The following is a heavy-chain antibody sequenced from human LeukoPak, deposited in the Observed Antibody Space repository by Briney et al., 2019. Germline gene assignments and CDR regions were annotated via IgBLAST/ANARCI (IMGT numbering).Heavy chain of an antibody. J-gene: IGHJ4*02. CDR3: ARGPGYGDYDY. CDR2: IYYSGST. Sequence: PSETLSLTCAVSGGSISSGGYSWGWIRQPPGKGLEWIGSIYYSGSTYYNPSLKSRVTISVDTSKNQFSLKLSSVTAADTAVYYCARGPGYGDYDYWGQGTLVTVSS. V-gene: IGHV4-39*07. CDR1: GGSISSGGYS. D-gene: IGHD4-17*01.